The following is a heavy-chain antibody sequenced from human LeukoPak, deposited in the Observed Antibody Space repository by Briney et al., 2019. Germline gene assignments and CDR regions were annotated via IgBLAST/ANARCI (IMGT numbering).Heavy chain of an antibody. D-gene: IGHD4-17*01. CDR2: ISSSGSTI. CDR3: AGSYGDYSRFDY. J-gene: IGHJ4*02. V-gene: IGHV3-11*01. CDR1: GFTFSDYY. Sequence: GGSLRLSCAASGFTFSDYYMSWIRQAPGKGLEWVSYISSSGSTIYYADSVKGRFTISRDNSKNTLYLQMNSLRAEDTAVYYCAGSYGDYSRFDYWGQGTLVTVSS.